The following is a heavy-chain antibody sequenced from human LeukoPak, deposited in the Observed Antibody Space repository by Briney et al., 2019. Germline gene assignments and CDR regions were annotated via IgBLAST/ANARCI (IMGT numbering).Heavy chain of an antibody. V-gene: IGHV4-31*03. CDR1: GGSISSGGYY. D-gene: IGHD2-15*01. CDR2: IYYSGST. Sequence: PSETLSLTCTVSGGSISSGGYYWSWIRQHPGKGLEWIGYIYYSGSTYYNPSLKSRVTISVDTSKNQFSLKLSSVTAADTAVYHCARAPGYCSGGSCLYYYYGMDVWGQGTTVTVSS. CDR3: ARAPGYCSGGSCLYYYYGMDV. J-gene: IGHJ6*02.